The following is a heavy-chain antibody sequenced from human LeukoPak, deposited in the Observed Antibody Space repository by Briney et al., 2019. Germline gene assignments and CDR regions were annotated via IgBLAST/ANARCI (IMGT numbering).Heavy chain of an antibody. D-gene: IGHD3-10*01. CDR2: IYYSGST. J-gene: IGHJ4*02. CDR3: ARLHALVRGLMKRDY. Sequence: SETLSLTCTVSGDSISSYYWSWIRQPPGKGLECIGYIYYSGSTNYNPSLKSRVTISVDTSKNQFSLKLSSVTAADTAVYYCARLHALVRGLMKRDYWGQGTLVTVSS. V-gene: IGHV4-59*12. CDR1: GDSISSYY.